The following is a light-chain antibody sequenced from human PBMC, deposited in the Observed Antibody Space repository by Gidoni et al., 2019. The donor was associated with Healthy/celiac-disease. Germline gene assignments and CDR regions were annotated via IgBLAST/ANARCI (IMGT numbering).Light chain of an antibody. Sequence: QSALTQPASVSGSPGQSITISCTGTSSDVGSYNLVSWYQQHPGKAPKRMIYEVSKRPSGVSTRFSGSKSGNTASLTISGLQAEDEADYYCCSYAGSSTVVFGGGTKLTVL. V-gene: IGLV2-23*02. CDR2: EVS. CDR3: CSYAGSSTVV. J-gene: IGLJ2*01. CDR1: SSDVGSYNL.